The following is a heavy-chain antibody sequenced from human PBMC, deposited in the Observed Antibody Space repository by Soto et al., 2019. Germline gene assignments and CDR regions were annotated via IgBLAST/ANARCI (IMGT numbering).Heavy chain of an antibody. CDR3: ARDRNPDIVNELGGMDV. V-gene: IGHV3-64*01. J-gene: IGHJ6*02. CDR2: ISSNGGST. CDR1: GFTFSSYA. Sequence: GGSLRLSCAASGFTFSSYAMHWVRQAPGKGLEYVSAISSNGGSTYYANSVKGRFTISRDNSKNTLYLQMGSLRAEDMAVYYCARDRNPDIVNELGGMDVWGQGTTVTVSS. D-gene: IGHD5-12*01.